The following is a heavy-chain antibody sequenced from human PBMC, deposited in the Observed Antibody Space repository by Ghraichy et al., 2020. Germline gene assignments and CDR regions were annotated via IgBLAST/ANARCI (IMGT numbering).Heavy chain of an antibody. J-gene: IGHJ4*01. D-gene: IGHD2-15*01. V-gene: IGHV3-23*01. Sequence: GGSLRLSCAASGFSFSSYAMSWVRQAPGKGLEWFSAITGSGDDTYYSDSVTGRFTISRDNSKNTLFLQMNSLRAEDTAIYYCAKGSRIVRPYYFEYWGQGTVVTVSS. CDR3: AKGSRIVRPYYFEY. CDR1: GFSFSSYA. CDR2: ITGSGDDT.